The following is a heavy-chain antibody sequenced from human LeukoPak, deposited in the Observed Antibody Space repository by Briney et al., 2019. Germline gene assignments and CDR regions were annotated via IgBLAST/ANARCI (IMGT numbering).Heavy chain of an antibody. J-gene: IGHJ4*02. CDR1: GGSISSNNW. D-gene: IGHD3-22*01. Sequence: SETLSLTCAVSGGSISSNNWWGWVRQPPGKGLEWIGEIYHSGSPNYNPSLKSRVTISVDKSRNHFSLNLSSVTAADTAVYYCARAPYYDSSGYYYGLDYWGQGTLVTVSS. V-gene: IGHV4-4*02. CDR2: IYHSGSP. CDR3: ARAPYYDSSGYYYGLDY.